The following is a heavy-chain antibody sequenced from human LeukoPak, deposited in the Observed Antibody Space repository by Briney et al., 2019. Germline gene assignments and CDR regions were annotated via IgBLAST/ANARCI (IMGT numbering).Heavy chain of an antibody. D-gene: IGHD6-19*01. V-gene: IGHV3-30*04. CDR1: GFTFSSYA. CDR3: ARDRFLYSSGWDLDY. CDR2: ISYDGSNK. J-gene: IGHJ4*02. Sequence: PGGSLRLSCAASGFTFSSYAMHWVRQASGKGLEWVAVISYDGSNKYYADSVKGRFTISRDNSKNTLYLQMNSLRAEDTAVYYCARDRFLYSSGWDLDYWAREPWSPSPQ.